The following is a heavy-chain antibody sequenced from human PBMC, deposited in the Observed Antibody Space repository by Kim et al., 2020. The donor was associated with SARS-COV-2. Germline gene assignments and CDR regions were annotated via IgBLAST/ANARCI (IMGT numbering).Heavy chain of an antibody. CDR3: ASISGTYRDAFDI. J-gene: IGHJ3*02. CDR1: GFTFSSYA. D-gene: IGHD1-26*01. CDR2: ISYDGSNK. Sequence: GGSLRLSCAASGFTFSSYAMHWVRQAPGKGLEWVAVISYDGSNKYCADSVKGRFTISRDNSKNTLYLQMNSLRAEDTAVYYCASISGTYRDAFDIWGQGTVLTVSS. V-gene: IGHV3-30-3*01.